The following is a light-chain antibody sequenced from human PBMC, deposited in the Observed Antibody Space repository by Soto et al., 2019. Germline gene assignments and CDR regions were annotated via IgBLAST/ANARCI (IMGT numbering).Light chain of an antibody. J-gene: IGLJ1*01. CDR3: AAWDDNLSTYV. CDR2: SNN. Sequence: QSVLTQPPSASGTPGQRVSISCSGCSSSIGTNFVYWYQQLPGTAPKVLIHSNNQRPSGVPDRFSGSKSGTSASLAISGLRSEDEADYYCAAWDDNLSTYVFGSGTKLTVL. CDR1: SSSIGTNF. V-gene: IGLV1-47*02.